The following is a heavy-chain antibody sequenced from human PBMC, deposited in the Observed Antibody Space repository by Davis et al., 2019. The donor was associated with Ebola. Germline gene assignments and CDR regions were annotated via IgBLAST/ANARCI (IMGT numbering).Heavy chain of an antibody. CDR1: GFTFSSYD. Sequence: GESLKISCAASGFTFSSYDMHWVRQPRGKGLEWVSRIGPLGDAFYPYSLKGRFTVSRDNAKNSLYLQMNSLEDGDTAVYYCANLCGHRGYSGYDRTFDVWGQGTMVTVSS. D-gene: IGHD5-12*01. CDR2: IGPLGDA. J-gene: IGHJ3*01. V-gene: IGHV3-13*01. CDR3: ANLCGHRGYSGYDRTFDV.